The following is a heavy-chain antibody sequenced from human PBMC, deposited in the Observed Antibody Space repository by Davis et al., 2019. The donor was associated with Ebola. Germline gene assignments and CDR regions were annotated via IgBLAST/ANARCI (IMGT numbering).Heavy chain of an antibody. CDR3: ARAQPRVVTPFDY. Sequence: ASVKVSCKLSGFTLTQLSMHWVRQAPGKGLEWMGGFDPEDGQTVYAQRFQGRVTMTSDTSTTTVYMELSRLRSEDTAFYYCARAQPRVVTPFDYWGQGTLVTVSS. D-gene: IGHD3-3*01. V-gene: IGHV1-24*01. CDR1: GFTLTQLS. CDR2: FDPEDGQT. J-gene: IGHJ4*02.